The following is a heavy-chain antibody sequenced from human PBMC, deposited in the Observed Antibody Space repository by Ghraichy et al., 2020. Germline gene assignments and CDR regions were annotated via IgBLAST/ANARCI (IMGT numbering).Heavy chain of an antibody. D-gene: IGHD1-7*01. CDR1: GGSISSYY. Sequence: SETLSLTCTVSGGSISSYYWSWIRQPPGKGLEWIGYIYYSGSTNYNPSLKSRVTISVDTSKNQFSLKLSSVTAADTAVYYCARGGNWNYFDYYYYMDVWGKGTTVTVSS. CDR2: IYYSGST. J-gene: IGHJ6*03. CDR3: ARGGNWNYFDYYYYMDV. V-gene: IGHV4-59*01.